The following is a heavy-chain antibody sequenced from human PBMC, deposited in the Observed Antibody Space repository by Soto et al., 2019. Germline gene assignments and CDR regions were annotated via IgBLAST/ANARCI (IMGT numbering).Heavy chain of an antibody. CDR2: ISYDGSNK. D-gene: IGHD2-21*02. J-gene: IGHJ3*02. Sequence: GESLKISCAASGFTFSSYGMHGVRQAPGKGLEWVAVISYDGSNKYYADSVKGRFTISRDNSKNTLYLQMNSLRAEDTAVYYCAKDYAVTAILDAFDIWGQGTMVTVSS. V-gene: IGHV3-30*18. CDR3: AKDYAVTAILDAFDI. CDR1: GFTFSSYG.